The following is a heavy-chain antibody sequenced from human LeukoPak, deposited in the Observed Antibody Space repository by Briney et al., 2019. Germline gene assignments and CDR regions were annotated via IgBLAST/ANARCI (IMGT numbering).Heavy chain of an antibody. D-gene: IGHD1-14*01. J-gene: IGHJ5*02. CDR3: AKGSGINHYHWIDP. V-gene: IGHV3-74*01. CDR2: IKSDGSWT. CDR1: GFTFSSYW. Sequence: GGSLRLSCAASGFTFSSYWMNWVRQAPGKGLVWVSTIKSDGSWTTYADSVKGRFTISRDNSKNTLYLQMDSLRAEDTALYYCAKGSGINHYHWIDPWGQGTLVTVSS.